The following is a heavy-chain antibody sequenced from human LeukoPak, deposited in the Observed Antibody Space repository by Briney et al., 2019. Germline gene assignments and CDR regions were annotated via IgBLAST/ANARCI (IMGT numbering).Heavy chain of an antibody. D-gene: IGHD6-6*01. CDR1: GFTFDDYA. V-gene: IGHV3-9*01. Sequence: GRSLRLSCAASGFTFDDYAMHWVRQAPGKGLEWVSAISWNSGSIGYADSVKGRFTISRDNAKNSLYLQMNSLRAEDTALYYCAKDKSGTSSSPDGIFDYWGQGTLVTVSS. CDR3: AKDKSGTSSSPDGIFDY. CDR2: ISWNSGSI. J-gene: IGHJ4*02.